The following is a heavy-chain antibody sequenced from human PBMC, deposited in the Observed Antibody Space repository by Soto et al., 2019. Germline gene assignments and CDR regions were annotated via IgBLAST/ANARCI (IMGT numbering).Heavy chain of an antibody. CDR1: GDSVVSSAGA. Sequence: SQTLSLTCAISGDSVVSSAGAWNWIRQSPSRGLEWLGRTYYRSKRYNDYAVSVKSRITINPDTSKHQFSLQLNSVTPEDTAVYYCARDRSGSGWFNAFDIWGHGTMVTVSS. CDR3: ARDRSGSGWFNAFDI. J-gene: IGHJ3*02. D-gene: IGHD6-19*01. V-gene: IGHV6-1*01. CDR2: TYYRSKRYN.